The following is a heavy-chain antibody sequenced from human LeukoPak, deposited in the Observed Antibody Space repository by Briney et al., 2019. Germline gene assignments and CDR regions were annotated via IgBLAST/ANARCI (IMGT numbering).Heavy chain of an antibody. J-gene: IGHJ4*02. V-gene: IGHV3-48*03. Sequence: PGGSLRHSCAASGFSFSSYEINWVRQAPGKGLEWVSYISSSGSIIYYADSVKGRFTISRDNAKNSLYLQMNSLRAEDTAVYYCARPGAAVDYWGQGTLVTVSS. CDR2: ISSSGSII. D-gene: IGHD3-10*01. CDR3: ARPGAAVDY. CDR1: GFSFSSYE.